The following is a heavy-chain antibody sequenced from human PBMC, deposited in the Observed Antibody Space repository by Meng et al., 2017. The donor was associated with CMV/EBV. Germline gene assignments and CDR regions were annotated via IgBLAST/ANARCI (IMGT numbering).Heavy chain of an antibody. CDR1: GFSFGSYA. J-gene: IGHJ4*02. CDR3: ARGAGAWYGEYFDY. Sequence: GGSLRLSCATSGFSFGSYAMTWVRLAPGKGLEWVSIIDDSGANTYYADSVTGRFSISRDNSKNTLFLQTNSLRVEDTAVYYCARGAGAWYGEYFDYWGQGTLVTVSS. D-gene: IGHD6-19*01. V-gene: IGHV3-23*01. CDR2: IDDSGANT.